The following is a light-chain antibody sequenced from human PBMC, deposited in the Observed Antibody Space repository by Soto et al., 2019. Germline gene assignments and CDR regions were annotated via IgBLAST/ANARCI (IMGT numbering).Light chain of an antibody. J-gene: IGLJ3*02. V-gene: IGLV1-47*01. CDR1: SSNIGSNY. Sequence: QSVLTQPPSASGTPGQRVTISCSGSSSNIGSNYVYWYQQLPGTAPTLLIYRNSQRPSGVPDRFSGSKSGTSASLAISGLRSEDEADYYCATWYDSMSGPVFGGGTKLTVL. CDR3: ATWYDSMSGPV. CDR2: RNS.